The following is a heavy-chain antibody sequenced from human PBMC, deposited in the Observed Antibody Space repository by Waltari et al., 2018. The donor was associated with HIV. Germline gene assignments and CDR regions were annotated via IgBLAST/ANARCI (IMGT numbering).Heavy chain of an antibody. Sequence: QVQLVESGGGVVQPGRSLRLSCAASGFTFSSYGMHWVRQAPGKGLEWVAVIWYDGSNKYYADSVKGRFTISRDNSKNTLYLQMNSLRAEDTAVYYCARAMVRGVISYYFDYWGQGTLVTVSS. CDR2: IWYDGSNK. CDR3: ARAMVRGVISYYFDY. CDR1: GFTFSSYG. D-gene: IGHD3-10*01. J-gene: IGHJ4*02. V-gene: IGHV3-33*01.